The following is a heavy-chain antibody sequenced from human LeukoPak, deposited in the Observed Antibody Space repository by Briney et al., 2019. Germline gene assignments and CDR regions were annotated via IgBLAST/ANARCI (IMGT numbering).Heavy chain of an antibody. V-gene: IGHV4-59*01. D-gene: IGHD3-3*01. Sequence: SETLSLTCTVSGVSISRYYWSWIRQPPGKGLEWIGYIYYSGSTNYNPSLESRVTISVDTSKNQFSLRLSSVTAADTAVYFCASKSERFLETGAFDIWGQGTMVTVSS. CDR1: GVSISRYY. CDR2: IYYSGST. J-gene: IGHJ3*02. CDR3: ASKSERFLETGAFDI.